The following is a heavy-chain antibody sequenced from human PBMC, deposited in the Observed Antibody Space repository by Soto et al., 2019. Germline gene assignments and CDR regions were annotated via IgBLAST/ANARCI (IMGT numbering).Heavy chain of an antibody. V-gene: IGHV1-69*13. CDR1: GGTFSNYA. J-gene: IGHJ4*03. Sequence: ASVKVSCKASGGTFSNYAISWVRQAPGQGLEWMGGIIPIFGTTNYAQRFQGRVTITADESTSTAYMELSSLRSEDTAVYYCARVSSSWYKDYFDYWGQGTTVTVS. CDR2: IIPIFGTT. D-gene: IGHD6-13*01. CDR3: ARVSSSWYKDYFDY.